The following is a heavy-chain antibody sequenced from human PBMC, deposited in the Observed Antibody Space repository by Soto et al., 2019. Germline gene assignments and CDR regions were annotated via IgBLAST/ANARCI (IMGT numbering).Heavy chain of an antibody. Sequence: GASVKVSCKASGYTFNSYGINWVRQAPGQGLEWMGWISSYNGHTSYAQRLQGRVTMTTDTSTSTAFMELRSLRSDDTAVYYCARGSTQLWLRIADFDYWGQGTLVTVSS. V-gene: IGHV1-18*01. CDR2: ISSYNGHT. CDR3: ARGSTQLWLRIADFDY. CDR1: GYTFNSYG. D-gene: IGHD5-18*01. J-gene: IGHJ4*02.